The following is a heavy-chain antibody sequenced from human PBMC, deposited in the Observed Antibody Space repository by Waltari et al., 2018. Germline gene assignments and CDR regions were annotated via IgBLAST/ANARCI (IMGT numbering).Heavy chain of an antibody. CDR1: AGTFSSYA. V-gene: IGHV1-69*01. CDR3: AREARVGYNYVGIYFDY. D-gene: IGHD5-12*01. CDR2: IIPIFGTA. Sequence: QVQLVQSGAEVKKPGPSVKVSCAAPAGTFSSYAISWVPRAPGQGLEWRGGIIPIFGTANYAQKFQGRVTITADESTSTAYMELSSLRSEDTAVYYCAREARVGYNYVGIYFDYWGQGTLVTVSS. J-gene: IGHJ4*02.